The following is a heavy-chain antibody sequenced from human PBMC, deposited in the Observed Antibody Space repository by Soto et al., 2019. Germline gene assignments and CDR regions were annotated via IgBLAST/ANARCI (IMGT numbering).Heavy chain of an antibody. J-gene: IGHJ4*02. Sequence: EVQLVESGGGLVQPGESLRISCAASGFTFSTYWMHWVRQAPGKGLVWVSRINSDGSSTTYADSVKGRFTISRDNAKNTLYLQMNSLRAEDTAVYYCARGNGDYAGDWGQGTLVTVSS. D-gene: IGHD4-17*01. CDR3: ARGNGDYAGD. V-gene: IGHV3-74*01. CDR2: INSDGSST. CDR1: GFTFSTYW.